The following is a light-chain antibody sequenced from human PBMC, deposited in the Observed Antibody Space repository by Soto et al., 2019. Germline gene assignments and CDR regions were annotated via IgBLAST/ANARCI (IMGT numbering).Light chain of an antibody. J-gene: IGKJ5*01. CDR3: QQYGSNPSIT. CDR1: QSVPSNY. Sequence: IVWTQAPGTLSLYPGERATLSCRASQSVPSNYVAWDQQKPGQAPRLLIYAASSRTTGIPDRFSGSGSGTDFTLTISRLEPEDFAVYYCQQYGSNPSITFGQGTRLEIK. CDR2: AAS. V-gene: IGKV3-20*01.